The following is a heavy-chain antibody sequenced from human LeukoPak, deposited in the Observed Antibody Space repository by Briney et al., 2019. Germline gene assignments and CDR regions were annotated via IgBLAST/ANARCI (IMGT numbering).Heavy chain of an antibody. Sequence: GGSLRLSCAGSGFPFSSYWMSWVRQAPGKGPEWVANIKQDGSESYYVDSVKGRFTISRDNAKNSLYLQMNSLRAEDTAIYYCAKDVNAYCSGDCSDYWGQGTLVTVSS. CDR3: AKDVNAYCSGDCSDY. J-gene: IGHJ4*02. D-gene: IGHD2-21*01. V-gene: IGHV3-7*01. CDR2: IKQDGSES. CDR1: GFPFSSYW.